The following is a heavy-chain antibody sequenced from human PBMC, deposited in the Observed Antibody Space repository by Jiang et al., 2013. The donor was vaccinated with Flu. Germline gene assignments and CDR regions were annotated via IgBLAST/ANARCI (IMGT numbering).Heavy chain of an antibody. CDR2: ISAYSGNA. J-gene: IGHJ4*02. CDR3: AGVGDGYINGFDY. Sequence: YGAEVKKPGASVKVSCKASGYTFTNYGFTWVRQAPGQGLEWMGWISAYSGNANYAHNFLGRATMTTDTSTSTAYMELRNLRSDDTAVYFCAGVGDGYINGFDYWGQGTLVTVSS. CDR1: GYTFTNYG. D-gene: IGHD5-24*01. V-gene: IGHV1-18*01.